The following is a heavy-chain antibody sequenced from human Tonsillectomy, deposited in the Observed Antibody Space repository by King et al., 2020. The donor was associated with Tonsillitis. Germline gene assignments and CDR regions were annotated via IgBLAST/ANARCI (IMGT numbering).Heavy chain of an antibody. J-gene: IGHJ6*02. CDR2: ISYDGSNK. Sequence: VQLVESGGGVVQPGRSLRLSCAASGFTFSSYAMHWVRQAPGKGLEWVAVISYDGSNKYYADSVKGRFTISRDNSKNTLYLQMNSLRAEDTAVYYCARVFTDSWQPRPLYYYGMDVWGQGTTVTVSS. V-gene: IGHV3-30*04. D-gene: IGHD3-3*01. CDR1: GFTFSSYA. CDR3: ARVFTDSWQPRPLYYYGMDV.